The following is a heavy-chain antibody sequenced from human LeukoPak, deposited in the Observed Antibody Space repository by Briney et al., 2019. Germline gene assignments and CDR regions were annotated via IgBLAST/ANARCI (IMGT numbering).Heavy chain of an antibody. Sequence: GGSLRLSCVASGFTLSSHNINWVRQAPGKGLEWVGNIKRDGSEKNHADSVRGRFTISRDNAKNSLYLQMNSLRAEDTAVYYCARDGGNTGYDLFDYWGQGTLVTVSS. CDR1: GFTLSSHN. V-gene: IGHV3-7*03. CDR3: ARDGGNTGYDLFDY. CDR2: IKRDGSEK. D-gene: IGHD5-12*01. J-gene: IGHJ4*02.